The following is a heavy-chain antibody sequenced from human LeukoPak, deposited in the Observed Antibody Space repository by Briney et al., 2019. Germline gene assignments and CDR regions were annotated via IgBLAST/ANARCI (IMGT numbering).Heavy chain of an antibody. D-gene: IGHD3-22*01. J-gene: IGHJ6*02. CDR1: GFTFSSYA. CDR2: ISGSGGST. Sequence: GGSLRLSCAASGFTFSSYAMSWVRQAPGKGLEWVSAISGSGGSTYYADSVKGRFTISRDNSKNTLYLQMNSLRAEDAAVYYCAQVGSYSSGYYYYYYYGMDVWGQGTTVTVSS. CDR3: AQVGSYSSGYYYYYYYGMDV. V-gene: IGHV3-23*01.